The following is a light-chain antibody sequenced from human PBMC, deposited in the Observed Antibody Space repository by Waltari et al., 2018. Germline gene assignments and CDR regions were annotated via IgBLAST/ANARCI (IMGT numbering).Light chain of an antibody. CDR2: ENT. CDR1: GSNIGSNS. Sequence: QSLLTQPPSVSAAPGQKVTISCSGSGSNIGSNSVSWFQQLPGTAPKLVIYENTKRPSGIPARFSASKSVTSATLGISGLQTGDEAVYYCAAWDSTLSGGLFGGGTKLTVL. V-gene: IGLV1-51*02. J-gene: IGLJ3*02. CDR3: AAWDSTLSGGL.